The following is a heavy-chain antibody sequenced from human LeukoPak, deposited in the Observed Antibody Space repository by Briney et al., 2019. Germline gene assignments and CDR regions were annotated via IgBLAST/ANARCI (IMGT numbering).Heavy chain of an antibody. V-gene: IGHV1-69*13. D-gene: IGHD2-21*01. CDR2: IIPIFGTA. J-gene: IGHJ4*02. Sequence: SVKVSCKASGGTFSSYAISWVRQAPGQGLEWMGGIIPIFGTANYAQKFQGRVTITADESTSTAYMERSSLRSEDTAVYFCARDGEDGDYCSYWGQGTLVTVSS. CDR1: GGTFSSYA. CDR3: ARDGEDGDYCSY.